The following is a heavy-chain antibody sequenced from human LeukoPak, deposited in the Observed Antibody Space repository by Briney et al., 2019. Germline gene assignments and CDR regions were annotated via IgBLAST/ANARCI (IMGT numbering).Heavy chain of an antibody. CDR3: ARSGRGYYDSSGYYTALDD. CDR1: GGSISSYY. D-gene: IGHD3-22*01. V-gene: IGHV4-4*07. J-gene: IGHJ4*02. CDR2: IYTSGST. Sequence: SETLSLTCTVSGGSISSYYWSWIRQPAGKGLEWIGRIYTSGSTNYNPSLKSRVTMSVDTSKNQFSLKLSSVTAADTAVYYCARSGRGYYDSSGYYTALDDWGQGTLVTVSS.